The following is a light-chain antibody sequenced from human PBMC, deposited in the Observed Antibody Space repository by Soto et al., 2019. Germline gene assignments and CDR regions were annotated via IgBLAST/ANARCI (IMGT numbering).Light chain of an antibody. V-gene: IGLV2-14*01. J-gene: IGLJ1*01. CDR1: SSDVGGYNY. CDR3: SSYTSRKV. CDR2: DVS. Sequence: QSALTQPASVSGSPGQSITISCTGTSSDVGGYNYVSWYQQHPGKAPKLMIYDVSNRPSGVSNRFSGSKSGNTASLTISGLQAEDEADYYCSSYTSRKVFGPGTKVTVL.